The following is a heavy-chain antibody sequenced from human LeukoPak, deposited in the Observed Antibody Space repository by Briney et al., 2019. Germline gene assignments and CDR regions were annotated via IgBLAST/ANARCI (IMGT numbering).Heavy chain of an antibody. J-gene: IGHJ5*02. D-gene: IGHD2-2*01. CDR3: ARHSRLGYCSSTSCYRADNWFDP. Sequence: SETLSLTCTVSGGSISSSSYYWGWIRQPLGKGLEWIGSIYYSGSTYYNPSLKSRVTISVDTSKNQFSLKLSSVTAADTAVYYCARHSRLGYCSSTSCYRADNWFDPWGQGTLVTVSS. V-gene: IGHV4-39*01. CDR2: IYYSGST. CDR1: GGSISSSSYY.